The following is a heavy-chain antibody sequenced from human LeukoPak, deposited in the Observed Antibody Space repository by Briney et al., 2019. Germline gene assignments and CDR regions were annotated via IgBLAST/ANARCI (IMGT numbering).Heavy chain of an antibody. Sequence: SVKVSCKASGGTFSSYAISWVRQAPGQGLEWMGGIIPIFGTANYAQKFQGRVTITTDESTSKAYMELSSLRSEDTAVYYCASHHLVVGATAYFDYWGQGTLVTVSS. CDR2: IIPIFGTA. D-gene: IGHD1-26*01. CDR1: GGTFSSYA. J-gene: IGHJ4*02. V-gene: IGHV1-69*05. CDR3: ASHHLVVGATAYFDY.